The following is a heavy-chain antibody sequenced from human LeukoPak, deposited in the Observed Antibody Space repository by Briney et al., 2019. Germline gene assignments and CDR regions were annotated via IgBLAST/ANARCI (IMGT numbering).Heavy chain of an antibody. Sequence: GGSLRLSCATYGFTFSAYAMSWVGQAPGEGLEWVSAITDSGGRTYYADSVKGRFTISRDNSKNTLYLQMNSLRAEDTAVYYCAKAYTSAWYGRFDYWGQGTLVTVSS. CDR1: GFTFSAYA. CDR3: AKAYTSAWYGRFDY. V-gene: IGHV3-23*01. J-gene: IGHJ4*02. D-gene: IGHD6-19*01. CDR2: ITDSGGRT.